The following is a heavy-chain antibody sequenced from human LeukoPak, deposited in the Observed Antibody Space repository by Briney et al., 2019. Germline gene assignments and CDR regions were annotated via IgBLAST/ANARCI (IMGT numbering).Heavy chain of an antibody. CDR2: ISSNGGST. Sequence: QAGGSLRLSCAASGFSFSSYAMHWVRQAPGKGLEYVSAISSNGGSTYYADSVKGRFTISRDNSKNTLYLQMGSLRVEDMAVYYCARGGISRYYGMDVWGQGTTVTVSS. CDR3: ARGGISRYYGMDV. V-gene: IGHV3-64*02. D-gene: IGHD3-16*01. J-gene: IGHJ6*02. CDR1: GFSFSSYA.